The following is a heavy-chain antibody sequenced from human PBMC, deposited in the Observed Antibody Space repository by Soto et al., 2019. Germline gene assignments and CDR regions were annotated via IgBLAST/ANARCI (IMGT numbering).Heavy chain of an antibody. V-gene: IGHV3-23*01. D-gene: IGHD3-3*01. J-gene: IGHJ4*02. CDR3: AKETIFGVVTPFDY. CDR2: ISGSGGST. CDR1: GFTFSGYA. Sequence: GALRLSCAASGFTFSGYAMSWVRQAQGKGLEWVSAISGSGGSTYYADSVKGRFTISRDNSKNTLYLQMNSLRAEDTAVYYCAKETIFGVVTPFDYWGQGTLVTVSS.